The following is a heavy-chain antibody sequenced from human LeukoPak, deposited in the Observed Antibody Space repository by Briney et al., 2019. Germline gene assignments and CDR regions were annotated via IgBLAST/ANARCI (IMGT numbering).Heavy chain of an antibody. Sequence: ASVKVSCKASGGTFSSYAISWVRQAPGQGLEWMGWISAYNGNTNYAQKLQGRVTMTTDTSTSTAYMELRSLRSDDTAVYYCARDRSDIVVVPAAAPLDYWGQGTLVTVSS. CDR1: GGTFSSYA. J-gene: IGHJ4*02. CDR3: ARDRSDIVVVPAAAPLDY. V-gene: IGHV1-18*01. CDR2: ISAYNGNT. D-gene: IGHD2-2*01.